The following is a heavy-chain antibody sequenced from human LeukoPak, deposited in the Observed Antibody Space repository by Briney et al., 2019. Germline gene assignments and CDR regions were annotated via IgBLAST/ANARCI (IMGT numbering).Heavy chain of an antibody. V-gene: IGHV3-21*01. CDR3: ARDRYSSSWYSIYYYGMDV. CDR2: ISSSSSYI. D-gene: IGHD6-13*01. CDR1: GFTFSSYS. Sequence: GGSLRLSCAASGFTFSSYSMNWVRQAPGEGLEWVSSISSSSSYIYYADSVKGRFTISRDNAKNSLYLQMNSLRAEDTAVYYCARDRYSSSWYSIYYYGMDVWGQGTTVTVSS. J-gene: IGHJ6*02.